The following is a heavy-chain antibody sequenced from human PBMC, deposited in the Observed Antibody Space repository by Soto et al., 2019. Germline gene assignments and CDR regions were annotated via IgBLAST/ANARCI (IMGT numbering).Heavy chain of an antibody. CDR3: ARVKIPDYDILTGYYRVGLDYFDY. CDR1: GFTFSSYS. CDR2: ISSSSSYI. D-gene: IGHD3-9*01. J-gene: IGHJ4*02. V-gene: IGHV3-21*01. Sequence: GGSLRLSCAASGFTFSSYSMNWVRQAPGEGLEWDSSISSSSSYIYYADSVKGRFTISRDNAKNSLYLQMNSLRAEDTAVYYCARVKIPDYDILTGYYRVGLDYFDYWGQGTLVTVSS.